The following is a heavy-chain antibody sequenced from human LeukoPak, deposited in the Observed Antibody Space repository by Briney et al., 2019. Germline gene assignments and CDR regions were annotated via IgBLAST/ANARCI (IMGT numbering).Heavy chain of an antibody. CDR3: AKSIHYYDSSGYYDY. V-gene: IGHV3-9*03. Sequence: PGRSLRLSCAASGFTFDDYAMHWVRQAPGKGLEWVSGISWNSDSIGYADSVKGRFTISRDNAKNSLYLQMNSLRAEDMALYYCAKSIHYYDSSGYYDYWGQGTLVTVSS. D-gene: IGHD3-22*01. CDR2: ISWNSDSI. CDR1: GFTFDDYA. J-gene: IGHJ4*02.